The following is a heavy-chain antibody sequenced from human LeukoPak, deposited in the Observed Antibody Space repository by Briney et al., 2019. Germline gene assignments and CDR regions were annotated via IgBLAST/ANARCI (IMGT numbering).Heavy chain of an antibody. CDR3: AGNTLSYYYDSSGYYNAFDI. J-gene: IGHJ3*02. CDR1: GGTFGSYT. Sequence: SVKVSCKASGGTFGSYTISWVRQAPGQGLEWMGRIIPILGIANYAQKFQGRVTITADKSTSTAYMELSSLRSEDTAVYYCAGNTLSYYYDSSGYYNAFDIWGQGTMVTVSS. D-gene: IGHD3-22*01. V-gene: IGHV1-69*02. CDR2: IIPILGIA.